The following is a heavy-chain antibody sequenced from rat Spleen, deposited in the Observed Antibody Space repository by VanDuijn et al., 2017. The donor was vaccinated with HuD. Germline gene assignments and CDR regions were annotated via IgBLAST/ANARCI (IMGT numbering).Heavy chain of an antibody. V-gene: IGHV2-30*01. CDR3: ASHILWPLDY. J-gene: IGHJ2*01. CDR2: IWTGGST. Sequence: QVQLKESGPGLVQPSQTLSLTCTVSGFSLTSYNVHWVRQPTGKGLEWMGIIWTGGSTDYNSALKSRLSISRDTSKSQVFLKMNSLQTEDIATYYCASHILWPLDYWGQGVMVTVSS. D-gene: IGHD1-9*01. CDR1: GFSLTSYN.